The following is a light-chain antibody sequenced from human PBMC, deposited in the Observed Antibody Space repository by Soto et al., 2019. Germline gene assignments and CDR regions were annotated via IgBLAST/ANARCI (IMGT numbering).Light chain of an antibody. V-gene: IGLV2-14*01. CDR3: ISYTGSSTSYV. CDR1: SSDVGSYDH. Sequence: QSVLTQPASVSGSPGQSITISCSGTSSDVGSYDHVAWYQQFPGKTPKLMIYDVSNRPSGVSSRFSGSKSGTTASLTISGLQAEDEADYYCISYTGSSTSYVFGSGTKVTVL. CDR2: DVS. J-gene: IGLJ1*01.